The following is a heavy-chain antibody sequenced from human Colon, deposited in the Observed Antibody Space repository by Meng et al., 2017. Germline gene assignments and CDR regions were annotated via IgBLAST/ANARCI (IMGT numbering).Heavy chain of an antibody. CDR3: ASDSEAVDY. V-gene: IGHV7-4-1*02. CDR1: GYTFSTYG. Sequence: QVEPGGSGSELKKPGASLWCSCSASGYTFSTYGMNRVPQAPGQGLEWMGWTNTNTGKPTYAQGLTGRFVCSLDTSVSSAYLHISSPKAEDTAVYYCASDSEAVDYWGQGTLVTVSS. CDR2: TNTNTGKP. J-gene: IGHJ4*02.